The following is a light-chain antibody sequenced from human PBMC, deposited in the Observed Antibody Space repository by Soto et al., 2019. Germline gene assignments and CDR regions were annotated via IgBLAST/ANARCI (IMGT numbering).Light chain of an antibody. J-gene: IGKJ2*01. CDR2: AAS. CDR1: QGLISY. CDR3: QQLNSYPRP. Sequence: GDRVTITCRASQGLISYLAWYQQRPGKAPELLIYAASTLQSGVPSRFSGSGSGTEFTLTISSLQPEDFATFYCQQLNSYPRPFGQGTKLEIK. V-gene: IGKV1-9*01.